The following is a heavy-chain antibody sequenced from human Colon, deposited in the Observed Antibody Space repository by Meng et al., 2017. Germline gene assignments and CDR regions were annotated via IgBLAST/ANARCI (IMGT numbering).Heavy chain of an antibody. J-gene: IGHJ4*02. D-gene: IGHD3-16*02. Sequence: VQLQESGPGLVRPSETLSLTCTVSGGSVSSGSYYWSWIRQPPGKGLEWIGYIYYSGSTNYNPSLKSRVTISVDTSKNQFSLKLSSVTAADTAVYYCARGMTNGITFGGVIVNWGQGTLVTASS. CDR3: ARGMTNGITFGGVIVN. CDR2: IYYSGST. CDR1: GGSVSSGSYY. V-gene: IGHV4-61*01.